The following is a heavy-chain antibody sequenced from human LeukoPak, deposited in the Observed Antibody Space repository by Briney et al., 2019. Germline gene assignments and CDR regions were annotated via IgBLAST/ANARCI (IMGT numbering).Heavy chain of an antibody. CDR1: GFTFSSYS. V-gene: IGHV3-21*01. J-gene: IGHJ6*03. D-gene: IGHD6-13*01. CDR2: ISSSSSYI. CDR3: ARIQQLAYYYYYMDV. Sequence: GGSLRLSCAASGFTFSSYSMNWVRQAPGKGLEWVSSISSSSSYIYYADSVKGRFTTSRDNAKNSLYLQMNSLRAEDTAVYYCARIQQLAYYYYYMDVWGKGTTVTVSS.